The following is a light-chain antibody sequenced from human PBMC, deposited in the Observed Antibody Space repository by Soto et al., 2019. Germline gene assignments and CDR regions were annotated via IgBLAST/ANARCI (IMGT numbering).Light chain of an antibody. CDR1: QSISDW. Sequence: DIQMTQSPSTLSASIGDRVTITCRASQSISDWLAWYQQKPGKAPNLLISKASSLETGVPSRLTGSGSGTDFSLTISSLQPDDFGTYYCQQYNNYPLTFGGGTKVDI. J-gene: IGKJ4*01. CDR2: KAS. V-gene: IGKV1-5*03. CDR3: QQYNNYPLT.